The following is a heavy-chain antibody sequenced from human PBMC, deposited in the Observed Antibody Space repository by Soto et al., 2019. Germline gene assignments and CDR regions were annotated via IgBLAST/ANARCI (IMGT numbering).Heavy chain of an antibody. CDR3: ARGYSNYYYYNYMDF. V-gene: IGHV1-8*01. D-gene: IGHD4-4*01. Sequence: ASVKVSCKASGYTFTNYNINWVRQGTGQGLEWMGWIKPNSGNTGYAQKFQGRVTMTRNTSINTAYMELSSLRSEDTAVYYCARGYSNYYYYNYMDFWGKGTTVTVSS. CDR2: IKPNSGNT. CDR1: GYTFTNYN. J-gene: IGHJ6*03.